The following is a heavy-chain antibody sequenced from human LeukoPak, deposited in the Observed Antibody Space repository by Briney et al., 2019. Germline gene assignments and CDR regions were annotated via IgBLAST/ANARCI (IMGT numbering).Heavy chain of an antibody. CDR2: MNPNSGGT. J-gene: IGHJ4*02. CDR3: ARGTMTTVTTGIGY. CDR1: GYTFTSYD. V-gene: IGHV1-2*02. D-gene: IGHD4-17*01. Sequence: GASVKVSCKVSGYTFTSYDINWVRQATGQGLEWMGWMNPNSGGTNYAQKFQGRVTMTRDTSISTAYMELSRLRSDDTAVYYCARGTMTTVTTGIGYWGQGTLVTVSS.